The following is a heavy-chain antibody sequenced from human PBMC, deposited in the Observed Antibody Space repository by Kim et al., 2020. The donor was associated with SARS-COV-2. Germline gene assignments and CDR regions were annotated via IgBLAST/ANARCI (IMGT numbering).Heavy chain of an antibody. Sequence: GTTYAQKFQGRVTMTRDTSISTANMELSSLRSDDTAVYFCARGQLAAFDCWGQGTLVTVSS. CDR2: GT. J-gene: IGHJ4*02. D-gene: IGHD6-6*01. V-gene: IGHV1-2*02. CDR3: ARGQLAAFDC.